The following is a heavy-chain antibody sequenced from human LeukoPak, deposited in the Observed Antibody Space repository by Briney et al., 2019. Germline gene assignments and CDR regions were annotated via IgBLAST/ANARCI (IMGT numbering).Heavy chain of an antibody. CDR1: GFTFDDYA. J-gene: IGHJ3*02. CDR2: ISWNSGSI. V-gene: IGHV3-9*01. Sequence: GGSLRLSCAASGFTFDDYAMHWVRQAPGKGLEWVSGISWNSGSIGYADSVKGRFTISRDNAKNSLYLQMNSLRAEDTALYYCAKDIMVRGVMDAFDIWGQGTMVTVSS. D-gene: IGHD3-10*01. CDR3: AKDIMVRGVMDAFDI.